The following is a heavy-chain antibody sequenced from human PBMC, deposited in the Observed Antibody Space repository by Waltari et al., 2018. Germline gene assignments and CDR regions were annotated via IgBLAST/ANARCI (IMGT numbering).Heavy chain of an antibody. CDR1: GFTFSSYS. Sequence: EVQLVESGGGLVKPGGSLRLSCAASGFTFSSYSMNWVRQAPGKGLEWVSSISSSSSYIYYADSVKGRFTISRDNAKNSLYLQMNSLRAEDTAVYYCARDNHDSSGYPYWGQGTLVTVSS. CDR3: ARDNHDSSGYPY. CDR2: ISSSSSYI. V-gene: IGHV3-21*01. J-gene: IGHJ4*02. D-gene: IGHD3-22*01.